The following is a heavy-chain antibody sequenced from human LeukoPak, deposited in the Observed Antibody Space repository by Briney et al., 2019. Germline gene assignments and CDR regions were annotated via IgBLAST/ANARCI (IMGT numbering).Heavy chain of an antibody. D-gene: IGHD6-13*01. CDR2: ISSSGGST. V-gene: IGHV3-23*01. CDR1: GFTFSSYA. CDR3: AKDQGSSSWYGGDY. Sequence: PGGSLRLSCAASGFTFSSYAMSWVRQAPGKGLEWVSAISSSGGSTYYADSVKGRFTISRDNSKNTLYLQMNSLRAEDTAVYYCAKDQGSSSWYGGDYWGQGTLVTVSS. J-gene: IGHJ4*02.